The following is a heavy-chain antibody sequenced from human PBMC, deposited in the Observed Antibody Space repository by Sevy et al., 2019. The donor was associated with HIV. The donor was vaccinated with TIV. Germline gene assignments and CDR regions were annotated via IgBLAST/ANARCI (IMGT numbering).Heavy chain of an antibody. CDR3: ASNSHLWFGRHTTDYYYYMDV. J-gene: IGHJ6*03. D-gene: IGHD3-10*01. V-gene: IGHV5-51*01. CDR2: IYPGDSDT. CDR1: GYSFTSYW. Sequence: GESLKISCKGSGYSFTSYWIGWVRQIPGKGLEWMGIIYPGDSDTRYSPSFQGQVTISADKSISTAYLQWSSLKASDTAMYYCASNSHLWFGRHTTDYYYYMDVWGKGTTVTVSS.